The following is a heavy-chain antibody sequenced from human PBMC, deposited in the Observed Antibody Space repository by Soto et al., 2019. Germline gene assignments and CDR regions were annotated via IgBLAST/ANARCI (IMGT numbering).Heavy chain of an antibody. D-gene: IGHD3-10*01. Sequence: SATPSLTRAAYRWACRGYYWSWIRRPPGQGLEWIGEINHSGSTNYTPSLKSRVTISVDTSKNQFSLKLSSVTAADTAVYYCARGFSAMVRGVIMVRYYYYGMDVWGQGTTVS. V-gene: IGHV4-34*01. J-gene: IGHJ6*02. CDR1: RWACRGYY. CDR3: ARGFSAMVRGVIMVRYYYYGMDV. CDR2: INHSGST.